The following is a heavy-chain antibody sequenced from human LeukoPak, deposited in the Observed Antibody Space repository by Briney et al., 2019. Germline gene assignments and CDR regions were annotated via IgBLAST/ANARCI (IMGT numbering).Heavy chain of an antibody. Sequence: SETLSLTCTVSGGSISSYYWSWIRQPPGKGLEWIGYIYYSGSTNYSPSLKSRVTISVDTSKNQFSLKLSSVTAADTAVYYCARQLRNWFDPWGQGTLVTVSS. J-gene: IGHJ5*02. CDR3: ARQLRNWFDP. D-gene: IGHD5-12*01. V-gene: IGHV4-59*01. CDR1: GGSISSYY. CDR2: IYYSGST.